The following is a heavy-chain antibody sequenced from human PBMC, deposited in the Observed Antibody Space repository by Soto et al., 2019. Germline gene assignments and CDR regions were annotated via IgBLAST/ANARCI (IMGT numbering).Heavy chain of an antibody. CDR1: GFTFSNYA. J-gene: IGHJ5*02. CDR2: ISGSGDSI. V-gene: IGHV3-23*01. D-gene: IGHD1-7*01. Sequence: EVQLLESGGILVHPGGSLRLSCAASGFTFSNYAMTWVRQAPGKGLEWVSAISGSGDSIYYADSVKGRFTISRDQSKNTLYLQMHSLRAEDTAVYFCAKQRAGTLNWFDPWGQGTLVTVSS. CDR3: AKQRAGTLNWFDP.